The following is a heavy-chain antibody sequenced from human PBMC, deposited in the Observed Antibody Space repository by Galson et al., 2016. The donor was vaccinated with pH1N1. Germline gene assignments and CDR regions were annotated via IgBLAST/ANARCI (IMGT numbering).Heavy chain of an antibody. D-gene: IGHD3-16*02. CDR1: GFTFSNYW. V-gene: IGHV3-7*01. CDR2: IKEDGNEK. J-gene: IGHJ4*02. Sequence: SLRLSCAASGFTFSNYWMHWVRQVPGKGLEWVANIKEDGNEKYYVDSVRGRFTISRDNAKNSLHLQMNSLRDEDTALYYCARAIGSRSSYWGQGTLVTVSS. CDR3: ARAIGSRSSY.